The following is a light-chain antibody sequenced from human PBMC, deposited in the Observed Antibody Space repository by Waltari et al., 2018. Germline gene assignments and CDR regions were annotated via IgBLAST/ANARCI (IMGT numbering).Light chain of an antibody. CDR3: QTGGHGTWV. J-gene: IGLJ3*02. V-gene: IGLV4-69*01. CDR2: ANSDGSH. Sequence: HLVLTQSTSASASLGASVKLTSTLSSGTSSTVIACLQTQPDKGPRYLMQANSDGSHSEADEIPDRFSCSSSGTERYLTISSLQSEYEADYYCQTGGHGTWVFGGGTKLTVL. CDR1: SGTSSTV.